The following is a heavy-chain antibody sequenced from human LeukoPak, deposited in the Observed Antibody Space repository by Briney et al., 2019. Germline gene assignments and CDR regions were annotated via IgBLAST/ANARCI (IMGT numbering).Heavy chain of an antibody. J-gene: IGHJ4*02. V-gene: IGHV1-69*05. D-gene: IGHD3-9*01. Sequence: GSSVKVSCKASGGTFSSYAISWVRQAPGQGLEWMGGIIPIFGTANYAQKFQGRVTITTDESTSTAYMELSSLRSEDTAVYYCARDLGHYDKGYFDYWGQGTLVTVSS. CDR3: ARDLGHYDKGYFDY. CDR1: GGTFSSYA. CDR2: IIPIFGTA.